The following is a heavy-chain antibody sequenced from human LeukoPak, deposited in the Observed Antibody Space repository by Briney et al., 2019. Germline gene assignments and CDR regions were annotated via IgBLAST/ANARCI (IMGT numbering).Heavy chain of an antibody. J-gene: IGHJ4*02. CDR3: AKHPGEGYFDSSGYYHYYFDY. D-gene: IGHD3-22*01. CDR2: IRGRGGST. CDR1: GLTFTNYA. V-gene: IGHV3-23*01. Sequence: GGSLRLSCAASGLTFTNYAMSWVRQAPGKGLEWVSAIRGRGGSTYYADSVKGRFTISRDNSKNTLYPQMNSLRAEDTAVYYCAKHPGEGYFDSSGYYHYYFDYWGQGTLVTVSS.